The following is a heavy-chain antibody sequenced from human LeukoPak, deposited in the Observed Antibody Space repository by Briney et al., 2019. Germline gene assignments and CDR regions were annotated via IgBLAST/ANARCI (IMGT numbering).Heavy chain of an antibody. D-gene: IGHD1-26*01. Sequence: GGSLRLSCAASGFTVSSNYMNWVRQAPGKGLEWVSAISGSGGSTYYADSVKGRFTISRDNSKNTLYLQMNSLRAEDTAVYYCAKDEASGSYFDYWGQGTLVTVSS. CDR1: GFTVSSNY. CDR3: AKDEASGSYFDY. V-gene: IGHV3-23*01. CDR2: ISGSGGST. J-gene: IGHJ4*02.